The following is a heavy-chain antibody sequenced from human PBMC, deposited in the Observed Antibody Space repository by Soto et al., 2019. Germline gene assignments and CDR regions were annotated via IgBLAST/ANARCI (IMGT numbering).Heavy chain of an antibody. D-gene: IGHD6-19*01. J-gene: IGHJ4*02. CDR3: ARGRGSGWYYTSKHFDY. CDR2: INHSGST. Sequence: QVQLQQWGAGLLKPSETLSLTCAVYGGSFSGYYWSWIRQPPGKGLDWIGEINHSGSTNYNPSLKSRVTISVDTSKNQFSLKLSSVTAADTAVYYCARGRGSGWYYTSKHFDYWGQGTLVTVSS. CDR1: GGSFSGYY. V-gene: IGHV4-34*01.